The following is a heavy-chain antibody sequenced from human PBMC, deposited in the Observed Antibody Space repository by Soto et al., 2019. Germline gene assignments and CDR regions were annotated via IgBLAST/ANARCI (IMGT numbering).Heavy chain of an antibody. CDR1: GGSFSGYY. Sequence: SETLSLTCAVYGGSFSGYYWSWIRQPPGKGLEWIGEINHSGSTNYNPSLKSRVTISVDTSKNQFSLKLSSVTAADTAVYYCARSGVGVRGNYYYYYMDVWGKGTTVTVSS. J-gene: IGHJ6*03. V-gene: IGHV4-34*01. CDR3: ARSGVGVRGNYYYYYMDV. D-gene: IGHD3-10*01. CDR2: INHSGST.